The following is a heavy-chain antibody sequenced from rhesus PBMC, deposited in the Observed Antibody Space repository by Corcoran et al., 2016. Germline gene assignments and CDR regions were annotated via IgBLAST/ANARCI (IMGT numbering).Heavy chain of an antibody. CDR2: ISWEGCST. V-gene: IGHV3-134*01. Sequence: DVQLVESGGALAQPGGSLRLSCAASGFTVDDHAMSWVRQAPGKGMEWVARISWEGCSTYYADSVKGRIAISRDNAKNTLYLQMDRLRAEDTALYYCSRDLVVVATFDYWGPGVLVTVSS. J-gene: IGHJ4*01. CDR1: GFTVDDHA. D-gene: IGHD2-21*01. CDR3: SRDLVVVATFDY.